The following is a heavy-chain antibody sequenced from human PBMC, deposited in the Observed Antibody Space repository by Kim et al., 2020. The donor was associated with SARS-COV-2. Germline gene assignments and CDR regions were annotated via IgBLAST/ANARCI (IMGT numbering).Heavy chain of an antibody. J-gene: IGHJ3*02. D-gene: IGHD1-26*01. CDR3: ARGIYCKSGSCPYNAFDI. V-gene: IGHV4-34*01. Sequence: SETLSLTCVVYGGSFSGYYWSWIRQPPGEGLEWIGEINHSGSTNYNPSLKSRVTISVDTSKNQFSLKLSSVTSADTALYYCARGIYCKSGSCPYNAFDI. CDR2: INHSGST. CDR1: GGSFSGYY.